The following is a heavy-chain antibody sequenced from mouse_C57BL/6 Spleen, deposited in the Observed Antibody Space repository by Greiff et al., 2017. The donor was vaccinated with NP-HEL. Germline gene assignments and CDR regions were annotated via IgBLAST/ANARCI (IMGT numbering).Heavy chain of an antibody. CDR2: ISYDGSN. CDR1: GYSITSGYY. V-gene: IGHV3-6*01. D-gene: IGHD2-4*01. CDR3: ASPDYDGRGYAMDY. J-gene: IGHJ4*01. Sequence: EVQLVESGPGLVKPSQSLSLTCSVTGYSITSGYYWNWIRQFPGNKLEWMGYISYDGSNNYNPSLKNRISITRDTSKNQFFLKLNSVTTEDTATYYCASPDYDGRGYAMDYWGQGTSVTVSS.